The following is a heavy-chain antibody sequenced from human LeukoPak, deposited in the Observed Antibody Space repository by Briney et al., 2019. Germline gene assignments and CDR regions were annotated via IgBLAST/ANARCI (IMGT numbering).Heavy chain of an antibody. V-gene: IGHV4-34*01. Sequence: SETLSLTCAVYGGSFSGYYWSWIRQPPGKGLEWIGEINHSGSTNYNPSLKSRLTISVDTSKNQFSLKLSSVTAADTAVYYCARGRVQYYDFWSGYSGFDYWGQGTLVTVSS. CDR3: ARGRVQYYDFWSGYSGFDY. CDR1: GGSFSGYY. J-gene: IGHJ4*02. CDR2: INHSGST. D-gene: IGHD3-3*01.